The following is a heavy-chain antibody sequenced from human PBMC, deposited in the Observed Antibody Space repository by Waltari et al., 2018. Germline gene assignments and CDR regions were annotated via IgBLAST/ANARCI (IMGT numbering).Heavy chain of an antibody. CDR1: GFKFSSHS. V-gene: IGHV3-48*01. J-gene: IGHJ6*02. CDR2: ISGISATI. CDR3: ARDGPEYYSGFDV. Sequence: EVQLVESGGGLVVPGGSLRPACVGSGFKFSSHSINWVRQAPGKVLEWISYISGISATIYYSDSVKGRVTVSRDNAESSVFLQMNSLGAEDTAVYYCARDGPEYYSGFDVWGLGTTVIVS.